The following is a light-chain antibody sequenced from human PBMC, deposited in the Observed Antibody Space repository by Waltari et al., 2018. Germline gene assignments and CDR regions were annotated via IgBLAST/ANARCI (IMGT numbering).Light chain of an antibody. Sequence: DIQMTQSPSTLSASVGDRVTITCRASQSISSWLAWYQQKPGKAPKLLIYKASSLERGVPSRFSGSVSGTEFTLTISSLQPDDFATYYCQQYNSYSTFGQGTKVEI. CDR2: KAS. V-gene: IGKV1-5*03. CDR3: QQYNSYST. CDR1: QSISSW. J-gene: IGKJ1*01.